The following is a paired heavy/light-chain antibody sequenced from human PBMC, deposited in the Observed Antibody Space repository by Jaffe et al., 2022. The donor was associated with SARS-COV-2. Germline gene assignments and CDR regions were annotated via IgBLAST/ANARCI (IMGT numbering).Light chain of an antibody. CDR1: SSDVGGYNY. CDR3: SSHSSSSTSFV. CDR2: DVS. V-gene: IGLV2-14*01. Sequence: QSALTQPASVSGSPGQSITISCTGTSSDVGGYNYVSWYQQHPGKAPKLIIFDVSNRPSGVSNRFSGSKSGNTASLTISGLQAEDEADYFCSSHSSSSTSFVFGSETKVTVL. J-gene: IGLJ1*01.
Heavy chain of an antibody. V-gene: IGHV1-3*01. J-gene: IGHJ4*02. CDR3: ARGFSTSWKYYFDF. CDR1: GYTFTHYA. Sequence: QVQLVQSGAEVKKPGASVTISCKASGYTFTHYAVHWVRQAPGQWLEWMGWINAANGDTVHSQNFQGRVTITRDTSASTVYMELSSLKSEDTAVYYCARGFSTSWKYYFDFWAQGTQVTVSS. D-gene: IGHD6-13*01. CDR2: INAANGDT.